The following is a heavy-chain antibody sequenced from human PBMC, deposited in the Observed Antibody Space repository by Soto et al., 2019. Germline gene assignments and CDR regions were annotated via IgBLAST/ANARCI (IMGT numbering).Heavy chain of an antibody. CDR3: AKDAGSTYYDYVWGSYRLIYYFDY. D-gene: IGHD3-16*02. CDR1: GFTFSSYA. J-gene: IGHJ4*02. Sequence: GGSLRLSCAASGFTFSSYAMSWVRQAPGKGLEWVSAISGSGGSTYYADSVKGRFTISRDNSKNTLYLQMNSLRAEDTAVYYCAKDAGSTYYDYVWGSYRLIYYFDYSGQGTLVTVSS. CDR2: ISGSGGST. V-gene: IGHV3-23*01.